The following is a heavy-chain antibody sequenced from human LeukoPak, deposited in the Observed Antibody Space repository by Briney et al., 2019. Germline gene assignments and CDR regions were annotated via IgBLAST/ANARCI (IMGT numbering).Heavy chain of an antibody. J-gene: IGHJ4*02. CDR3: ARASKGDWNYAFDY. Sequence: GASVKVSCKASGYTFTGYYMHWVRQAPGQGLEWMGRINPNSGGTNYAQKFQGRVTMTRDTSISTAYMELSRLRSDDTAVYYCARASKGDWNYAFDYWGQGTLVTVSS. V-gene: IGHV1-2*06. CDR1: GYTFTGYY. CDR2: INPNSGGT. D-gene: IGHD1-7*01.